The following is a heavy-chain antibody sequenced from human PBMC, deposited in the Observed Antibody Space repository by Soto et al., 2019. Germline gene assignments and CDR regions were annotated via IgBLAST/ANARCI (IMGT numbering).Heavy chain of an antibody. V-gene: IGHV3-30*03. D-gene: IGHD6-19*01. CDR3: FAVPVAGRDQDH. CDR2: ISYDGSKK. Sequence: QVQLVESGGGVVQPGRSLRLSCAASGFIFSDYGMHWVRQAPGKGLEWVAIISYDGSKKYYVDSVKGRFTISRDNSKNTLFLQMNSLRAEDTAMYYCFAVPVAGRDQDHWGQGTLVTVSS. J-gene: IGHJ4*02. CDR1: GFIFSDYG.